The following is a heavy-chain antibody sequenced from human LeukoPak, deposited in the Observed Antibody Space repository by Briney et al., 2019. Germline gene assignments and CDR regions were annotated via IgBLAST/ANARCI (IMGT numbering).Heavy chain of an antibody. CDR2: MGNTGSPR. CDR1: GFTFSDYY. CDR3: ARMGWATGDWGHYYMDV. J-gene: IGHJ6*03. D-gene: IGHD1-1*01. V-gene: IGHV3-11*04. Sequence: GGTLRLSCAASGFTFSDYYMTWVRPAPGNGQDWDSYMGNTGSPRYYAYSVKGRFTNSRDNAKNSLYLHMSSLRAEDTAVYCCARMGWATGDWGHYYMDVWGKGTTVTVSS.